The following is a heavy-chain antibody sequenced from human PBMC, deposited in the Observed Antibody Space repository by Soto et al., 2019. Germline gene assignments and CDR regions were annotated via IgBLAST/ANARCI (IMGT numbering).Heavy chain of an antibody. V-gene: IGHV1-2*04. CDR3: ARGPYYSDSSGSSGDFDY. D-gene: IGHD3-22*01. CDR1: GYTFTGYY. J-gene: IGHJ4*02. CDR2: INPNSGGT. Sequence: ASVKVSCKTSGYTFTGYYMHWVRQAPGQGLGWMGWINPNSGGTSYAQKFQGWVTMTRDTSISTAYMELSRLRSDDTAVYYCARGPYYSDSSGSSGDFDYCGQRTMVTVSS.